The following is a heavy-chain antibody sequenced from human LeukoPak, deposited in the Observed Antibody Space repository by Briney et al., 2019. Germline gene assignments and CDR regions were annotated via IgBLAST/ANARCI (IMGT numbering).Heavy chain of an antibody. V-gene: IGHV1-18*01. D-gene: IGHD5-24*01. J-gene: IGHJ5*02. Sequence: ASVKVSCKASGYTFTSYGICWVRQAPGQGLEWMGWISAYNGNTNYAQKLQGRVTMTTDTSTSTAYMELRSLRSDDTAVYYCARVAEDGYNPNWFDPWGQGTLVTVSS. CDR1: GYTFTSYG. CDR3: ARVAEDGYNPNWFDP. CDR2: ISAYNGNT.